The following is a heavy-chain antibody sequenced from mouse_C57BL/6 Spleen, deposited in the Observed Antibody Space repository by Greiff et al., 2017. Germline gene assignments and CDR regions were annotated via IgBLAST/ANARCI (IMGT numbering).Heavy chain of an antibody. J-gene: IGHJ1*03. V-gene: IGHV1-39*01. CDR2: INPNYGTT. Sequence: EVQGVESGPELVKPGASVKISCKASGYSFTDYNMNWVKQSNGKSLEWIGVINPNYGTTSYNQKFKGKATLTVDQSSSTAYMQLNSLTSEDSAVYYCARGLSYDGYLYWYFDVWGTGTTVTVSS. CDR3: ARGLSYDGYLYWYFDV. D-gene: IGHD2-3*01. CDR1: GYSFTDYN.